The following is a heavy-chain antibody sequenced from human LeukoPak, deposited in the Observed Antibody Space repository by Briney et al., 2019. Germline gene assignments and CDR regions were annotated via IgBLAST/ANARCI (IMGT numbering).Heavy chain of an antibody. V-gene: IGHV4-34*01. D-gene: IGHD3-22*01. CDR2: INHSGST. CDR3: ARGGGFYYYDSSGYPGLGY. Sequence: SETLSLTCAVYGGSFSGYYWSWIRQPPGKGLEWIGEINHSGSTNYNPSLKRRVTISVDTSKNKFSLKLSSVTAADTAVYYCARGGGFYYYDSSGYPGLGYWGQGTLVTVSS. J-gene: IGHJ4*02. CDR1: GGSFSGYY.